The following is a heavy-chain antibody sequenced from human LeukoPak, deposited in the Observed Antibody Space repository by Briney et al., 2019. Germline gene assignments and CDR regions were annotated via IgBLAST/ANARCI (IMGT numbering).Heavy chain of an antibody. CDR3: TKDSGRSLFWGYSSTD. Sequence: QAGGSLRLSCAASGFKFIDYAMSWVRQAPGKGLEWVSLTGGSSGKDTYYADSVKGRFTISRDKSKNMMYLQMNSLRAEDTAIYYCTKDSGRSLFWGYSSTDWGQGALVTVSS. CDR2: TGGSSGKDT. J-gene: IGHJ4*02. CDR1: GFKFIDYA. D-gene: IGHD2-2*01. V-gene: IGHV3-23*01.